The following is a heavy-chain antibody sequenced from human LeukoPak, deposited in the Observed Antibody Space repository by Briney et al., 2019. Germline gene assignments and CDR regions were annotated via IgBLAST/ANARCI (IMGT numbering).Heavy chain of an antibody. V-gene: IGHV3-11*01. CDR2: ISRTGTTL. CDR1: GFRFSDFY. D-gene: IGHD3-22*01. CDR3: ARGHYDSSGYSKFYFDN. Sequence: GGSLRLSCAASGFRFSDFYMSWFRQAQGKGLEWVSYISRTGTTLHYAESVKGRFTISRDDARDSLHLQMNSLRAEDTAVYYCARGHYDSSGYSKFYFDNWGQGTLVTVSS. J-gene: IGHJ4*02.